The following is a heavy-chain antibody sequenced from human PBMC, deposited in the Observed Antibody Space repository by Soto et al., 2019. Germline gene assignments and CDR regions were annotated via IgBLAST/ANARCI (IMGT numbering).Heavy chain of an antibody. Sequence: ASVKVSCKASGGTFSSYTISWVRQAPGQGLEWMGRIIPILGIANYAQKFQGRVTITADKSTSTAYMELSSLRSEDTAVYYCARSLNCSSTSCFLFPPPNWYFDLWGRGTLVTVSS. CDR3: ARSLNCSSTSCFLFPPPNWYFDL. CDR2: IIPILGIA. D-gene: IGHD2-2*01. V-gene: IGHV1-69*02. CDR1: GGTFSSYT. J-gene: IGHJ2*01.